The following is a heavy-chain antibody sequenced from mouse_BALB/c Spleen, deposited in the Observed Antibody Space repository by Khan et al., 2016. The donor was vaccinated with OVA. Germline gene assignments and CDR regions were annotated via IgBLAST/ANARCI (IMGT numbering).Heavy chain of an antibody. Sequence: QVQLQQSGAELVKPGASVKMSCKASGYTFTTYCMHWVKQSPGQGLEWIGYIDPSTGYTEYNQKFKDKATLTTDKSSSTAYMQLSSLTSEDSAVYYCARGGRYGFFAYWGQGTLVTVSA. D-gene: IGHD1-1*01. CDR1: GYTFTTYC. J-gene: IGHJ3*01. CDR3: ARGGRYGFFAY. V-gene: IGHV1-7*01. CDR2: IDPSTGYT.